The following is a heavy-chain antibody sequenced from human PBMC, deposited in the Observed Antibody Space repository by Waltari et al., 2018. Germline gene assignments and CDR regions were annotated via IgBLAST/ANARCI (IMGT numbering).Heavy chain of an antibody. CDR3: ATRIPSDHSGSFYYYGMDV. Sequence: QLVQSGAEVKKPGSSVIVSCKASGGTFNSFALSWVRQAPGQGLAWMGEIIPRLNTPTYARKFQGRLTVTADESTSTAYMELNSLRSEDSALYYCATRIPSDHSGSFYYYGMDVWGQGTTVTVSS. CDR2: IIPRLNTP. J-gene: IGHJ6*02. V-gene: IGHV1-69*13. D-gene: IGHD6-6*01. CDR1: GGTFNSFA.